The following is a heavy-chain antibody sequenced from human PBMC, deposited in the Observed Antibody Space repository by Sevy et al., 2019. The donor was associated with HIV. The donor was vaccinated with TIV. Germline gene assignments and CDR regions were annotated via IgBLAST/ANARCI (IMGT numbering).Heavy chain of an antibody. Sequence: GGSLRLSCAASGFSVGSYSMNWVRQAPGKGLEWVSFISFTTNNTYYVDSVKGRFTISRDNAKNSVFLQMNGLRAEDTAVYYCSSGGGYWGQGTLVTVSS. CDR1: GFSVGSYS. CDR3: SSGGGY. V-gene: IGHV3-21*01. J-gene: IGHJ4*02. CDR2: ISFTTNNT. D-gene: IGHD3-16*01.